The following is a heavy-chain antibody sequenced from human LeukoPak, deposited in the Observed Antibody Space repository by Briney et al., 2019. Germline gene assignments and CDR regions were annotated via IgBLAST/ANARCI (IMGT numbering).Heavy chain of an antibody. CDR2: ISGSGGST. CDR1: GFTFSSYA. J-gene: IGHJ4*02. D-gene: IGHD6-19*01. Sequence: GGSLRLSCAASGFTFSSYAMSWVRQAPGKGLEWVSAISGSGGSTYYADSVKGRFTISRDNSENTLYLQMNSLRAEDTAVYYCAKKAVAALYYFDYWGQRTLVTVSS. V-gene: IGHV3-23*01. CDR3: AKKAVAALYYFDY.